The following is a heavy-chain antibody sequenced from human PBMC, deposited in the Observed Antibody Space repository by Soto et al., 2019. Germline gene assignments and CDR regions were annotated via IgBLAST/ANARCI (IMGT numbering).Heavy chain of an antibody. J-gene: IGHJ6*02. V-gene: IGHV3-30*18. CDR2: ISYDGSNK. D-gene: IGHD3-3*01. CDR1: GFTFSSYG. Sequence: QVQLVESGGGVVQPGRSLRLSCAASGFTFSSYGMHWVRQAPGKGLEWVAVISYDGSNKYYADSVKGRFTISRDNSKNTLYLHMNSLRAEDTAVYYCAKESYYEFWRGYCVYYYYYVLDVWGQGTTVTVSS. CDR3: AKESYYEFWRGYCVYYYYYVLDV.